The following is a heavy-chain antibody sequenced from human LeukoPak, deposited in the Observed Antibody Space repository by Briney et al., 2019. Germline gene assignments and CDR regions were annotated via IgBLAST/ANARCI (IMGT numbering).Heavy chain of an antibody. CDR3: AREARYCSSTSCYRAHTHFDY. CDR1: GGTFSSYA. V-gene: IGHV1-69*04. Sequence: SVKVSCKASGGTFSSYAISWVRQAPGQGLEWMGRIIPILGIANYAQKFQGRVTITADKSTSTAYMELSSLRSEDTAVYYCAREARYCSSTSCYRAHTHFDYWGQGTLVTVSS. J-gene: IGHJ4*02. D-gene: IGHD2-2*01. CDR2: IIPILGIA.